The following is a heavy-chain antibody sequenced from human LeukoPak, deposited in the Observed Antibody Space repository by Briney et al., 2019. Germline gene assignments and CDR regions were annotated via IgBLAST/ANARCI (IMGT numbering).Heavy chain of an antibody. Sequence: SETLSLTCAAYGGSFSGYYWSWIRQHPGKGLEWIGYIYYSGSTYYNPSLKSRVTISVDTSKNQFSLKLSSVTAADTAVYYCARIDGYNQLYYFDYWGQGTLVTVSS. D-gene: IGHD5-24*01. CDR1: GGSFSGYY. V-gene: IGHV4-31*11. J-gene: IGHJ4*02. CDR3: ARIDGYNQLYYFDY. CDR2: IYYSGST.